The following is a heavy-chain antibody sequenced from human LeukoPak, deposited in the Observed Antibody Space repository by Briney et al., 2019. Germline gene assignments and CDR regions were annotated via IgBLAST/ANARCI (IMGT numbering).Heavy chain of an antibody. CDR3: AREVPYCGGDCYSHFDY. V-gene: IGHV4-34*01. D-gene: IGHD2-21*02. CDR1: GGSFSGYY. CDR2: INHSGST. J-gene: IGHJ4*02. Sequence: SETLSLTCAVYGGSFSGYYWSWIRQPPGKGLEWIGEINHSGSTNYNPSLKSRVTISVDTSKNQFSLKLSSVTAADTAVYYCAREVPYCGGDCYSHFDYWGQGTLVTVSS.